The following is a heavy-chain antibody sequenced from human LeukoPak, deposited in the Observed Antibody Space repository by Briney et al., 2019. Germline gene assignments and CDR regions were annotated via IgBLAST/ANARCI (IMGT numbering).Heavy chain of an antibody. D-gene: IGHD6-19*01. Sequence: SETLSLTCTVSGGSISSYYWSWIRQPPGKGLEWIGYIYYSGSTNYNPSLKSRVTISVDKSKNQFSLKLSSVTAADTAVYYCARPHPSSGWYFDYWGQGTLVTVSS. CDR1: GGSISSYY. J-gene: IGHJ4*02. CDR3: ARPHPSSGWYFDY. CDR2: IYYSGST. V-gene: IGHV4-59*12.